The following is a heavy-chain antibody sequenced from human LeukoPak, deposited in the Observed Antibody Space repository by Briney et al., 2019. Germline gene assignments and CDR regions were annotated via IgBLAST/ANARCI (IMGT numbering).Heavy chain of an antibody. CDR1: GGSISSGGYS. Sequence: SETLSLTCAVSGGSISSGGYSWSWIRQPPGKGLMWIGYIYYSGSTYYNPSHKSRVTISVDTSKNQFSLELSSVTAADTAVYYCARALFDYGDAFDIWGQGTMVTVSS. D-gene: IGHD4-17*01. CDR2: IYYSGST. CDR3: ARALFDYGDAFDI. V-gene: IGHV4-30-4*07. J-gene: IGHJ3*02.